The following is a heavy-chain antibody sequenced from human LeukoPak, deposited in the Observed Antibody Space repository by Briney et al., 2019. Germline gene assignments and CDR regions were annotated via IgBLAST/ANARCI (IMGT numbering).Heavy chain of an antibody. CDR1: GGSINSSSYY. J-gene: IGHJ4*02. V-gene: IGHV4-39*01. CDR3: ARVGEKAFHLWPEIDY. Sequence: PSETLSLTCTVSGGSINSSSYYWGWIRQPPGKGLEWIGSIYYSGSTYYNPSLKSRVTISVDTSKNQFSLKLSSVTAADTAVYYCARVGEKAFHLWPEIDYWGQGTLVTVSS. CDR2: IYYSGST. D-gene: IGHD5-24*01.